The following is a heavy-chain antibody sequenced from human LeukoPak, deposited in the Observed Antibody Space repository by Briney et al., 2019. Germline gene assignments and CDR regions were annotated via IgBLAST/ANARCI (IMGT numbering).Heavy chain of an antibody. D-gene: IGHD2-2*01. J-gene: IGHJ4*02. Sequence: PSQTLSLTCTVSGGSISSGSYYWSWIRQPAGKGLEWIGRIYTSGSTNYNPSLKSRVTISVDTSKNQFSLKLSSVTAADTAVYYCARGGPRGSSTSCRLDYWGQGTLVTVSS. CDR2: IYTSGST. CDR3: ARGGPRGSSTSCRLDY. V-gene: IGHV4-61*02. CDR1: GGSISSGSYY.